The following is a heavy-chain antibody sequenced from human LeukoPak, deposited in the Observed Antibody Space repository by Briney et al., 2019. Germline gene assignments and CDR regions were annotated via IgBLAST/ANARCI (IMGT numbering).Heavy chain of an antibody. Sequence: SETLSLTCAVYGGSFSGYYWSWIRQPPGKGLEWIGEINHSGSTNYNPSLKSRVTISVDTSKNQFSLKLSSVTAADTAVYCCARGGIAVAGTRFRYFQHWGQGTLVTVSS. D-gene: IGHD6-19*01. CDR1: GGSFSGYY. CDR3: ARGGIAVAGTRFRYFQH. J-gene: IGHJ1*01. V-gene: IGHV4-34*01. CDR2: INHSGST.